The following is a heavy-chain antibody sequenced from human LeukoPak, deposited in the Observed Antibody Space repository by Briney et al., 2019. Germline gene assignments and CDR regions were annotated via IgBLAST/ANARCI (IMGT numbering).Heavy chain of an antibody. V-gene: IGHV4-34*01. D-gene: IGHD3-3*01. Sequence: SETLSLTCAVYGGSFSGYYWSWIRQPPGKGLEWIGEINHSGSTNYNPSLKSRVTISVDTSKNQFSLKLSSVTAADTAVYYCARGPKYDFWSGYYLGGDAFDIWGQGPMVTVSS. J-gene: IGHJ3*02. CDR2: INHSGST. CDR1: GGSFSGYY. CDR3: ARGPKYDFWSGYYLGGDAFDI.